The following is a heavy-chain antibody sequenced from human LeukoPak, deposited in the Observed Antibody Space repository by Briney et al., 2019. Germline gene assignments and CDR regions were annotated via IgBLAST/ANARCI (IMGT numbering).Heavy chain of an antibody. CDR2: ISGSSTYI. CDR1: GFIFSSYS. Sequence: PGGSLRLSCAASGFIFSSYSMNWVLQTPGKRLEWVSSISGSSTYIFYADSVKGRFNIYRDAVKNSVYLQMNRLRDEDTTVYYCASLETRGTGDFDNWGQGTLVTVSS. D-gene: IGHD3/OR15-3a*01. CDR3: ASLETRGTGDFDN. J-gene: IGHJ4*02. V-gene: IGHV3-21*01.